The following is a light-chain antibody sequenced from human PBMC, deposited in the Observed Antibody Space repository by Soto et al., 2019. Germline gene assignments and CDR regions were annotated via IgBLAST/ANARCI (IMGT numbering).Light chain of an antibody. CDR2: DAS. CDR1: QSVSSY. Sequence: EIVLTQSPATLSLSPGERADLSGRASQSVSSYLAWYQQTPGQAPRLLIYDASNRATGIPARFSGSGSGTDFTLTISSLEPEDFAVYYCQQRSNWPPFTFGGGTKVDI. J-gene: IGKJ4*01. CDR3: QQRSNWPPFT. V-gene: IGKV3-11*01.